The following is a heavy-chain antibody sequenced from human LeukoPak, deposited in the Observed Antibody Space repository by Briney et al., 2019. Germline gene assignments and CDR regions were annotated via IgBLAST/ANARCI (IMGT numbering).Heavy chain of an antibody. D-gene: IGHD2-2*01. Sequence: GGSLRLSCAASGFTLSDCGMHWVRQAPGKGLEWVAVIWYDESKKFYVDSVKGRFTISRDNSKNTVYLQMDSLRAEDTALYYCARAGMGSSASEFDYWGQGTLVTVSS. V-gene: IGHV3-33*01. CDR2: IWYDESKK. CDR3: ARAGMGSSASEFDY. CDR1: GFTLSDCG. J-gene: IGHJ4*02.